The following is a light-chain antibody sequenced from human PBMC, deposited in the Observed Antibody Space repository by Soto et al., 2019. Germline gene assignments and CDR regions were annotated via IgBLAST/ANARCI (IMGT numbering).Light chain of an antibody. CDR3: SSYTGIPTHDV. J-gene: IGLJ1*01. V-gene: IGLV2-14*01. Sequence: QSALTQPASVSGSPGQSITISCTGTSSDVGGYNYVSWYQQHPGKAPKLMIYDVSNRPSGVSNRFSGSKSGNTASLTISGLQAEDEADYYCSSYTGIPTHDVFGTGTKLTVL. CDR1: SSDVGGYNY. CDR2: DVS.